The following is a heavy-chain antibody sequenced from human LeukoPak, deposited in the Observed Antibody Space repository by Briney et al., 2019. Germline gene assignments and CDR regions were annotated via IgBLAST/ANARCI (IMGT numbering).Heavy chain of an antibody. J-gene: IGHJ4*02. CDR2: IYPGESDT. V-gene: IGHV5-51*01. CDR3: ARHGRDTYCSGDTCYPFDY. CDR1: GYGFTSYW. D-gene: IGHD2-15*01. Sequence: TRGESLTTTCKGSGYGFTSYWICWVRLMTGKSLGWRGFIYPGESDTHSSPSLQGQVTITAHKSISTAYLQWSSLKASDTAMYYCARHGRDTYCSGDTCYPFDYWGQGTLVTVSS.